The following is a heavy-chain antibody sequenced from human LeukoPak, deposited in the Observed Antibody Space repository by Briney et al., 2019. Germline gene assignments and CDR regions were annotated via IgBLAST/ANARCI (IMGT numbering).Heavy chain of an antibody. CDR1: GFTFSTYW. Sequence: PGGSLRLSCAASGFTFSTYWMHWVRQVPGKGLVWVSRISSDGSGISYADSVKGRFTISRDNSKNTLFLQFNSLRADDTAVYYCAKGRGTTVTAAANYWGQGTLVTVSS. D-gene: IGHD4-17*01. CDR2: ISSDGSGI. CDR3: AKGRGTTVTAAANY. J-gene: IGHJ4*02. V-gene: IGHV3-74*01.